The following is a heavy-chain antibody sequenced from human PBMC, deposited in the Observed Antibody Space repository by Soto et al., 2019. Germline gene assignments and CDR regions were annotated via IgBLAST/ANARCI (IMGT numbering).Heavy chain of an antibody. CDR1: GFTFSSYW. CDR2: IKQDGSEK. D-gene: IGHD2-21*02. CDR3: ARDRAVVVTAGYFDY. Sequence: LSLTCAASGFTFSSYWMSWVRQAPGKGLEWVANIKQDGSEKYYVDSVKGRFTISRANAKNSLYLQMNSLRAEDAAVYYCARDRAVVVTAGYFDYWGQGTLVTVSS. J-gene: IGHJ4*02. V-gene: IGHV3-7*01.